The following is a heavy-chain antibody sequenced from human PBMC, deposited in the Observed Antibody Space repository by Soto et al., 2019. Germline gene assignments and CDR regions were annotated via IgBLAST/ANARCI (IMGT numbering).Heavy chain of an antibody. Sequence: GGSLRLSCAASGFTFSSYAMSLVRPAPGKGLEWVSGISDSGGSTYYADSVRGRFTVSRDNSKNTLYLQMNSLRPEDTAVYYCAKDWSPFDTWGQGTLVTVSS. CDR2: ISDSGGST. CDR1: GFTFSSYA. CDR3: AKDWSPFDT. V-gene: IGHV3-23*01. J-gene: IGHJ5*02. D-gene: IGHD3-3*01.